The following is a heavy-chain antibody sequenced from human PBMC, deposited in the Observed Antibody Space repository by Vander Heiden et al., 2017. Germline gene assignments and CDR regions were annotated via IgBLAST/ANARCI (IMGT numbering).Heavy chain of an antibody. CDR1: GFTFSSYS. J-gene: IGHJ4*02. V-gene: IGHV3-21*01. Sequence: EVQLVESGGGLVKPGGSLRLSCAASGFTFSSYSMNWVRQAPGKGLEWVSSISSSSSYIYYADSVKGRFTISRDNAKNSLYLQMNSLRAEDTAVYYCARALNVLRFLGYFDYWGQGTLVTVSS. D-gene: IGHD3-3*01. CDR3: ARALNVLRFLGYFDY. CDR2: ISSSSSYI.